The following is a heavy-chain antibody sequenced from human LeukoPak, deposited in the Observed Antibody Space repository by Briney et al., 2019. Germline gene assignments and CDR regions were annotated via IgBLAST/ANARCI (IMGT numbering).Heavy chain of an antibody. Sequence: GGSLRLSCAASGFTFSSYWMTWVRQAPGKGLEWVANIKQDGREKYYVDSVKGRFTISRDNAKNSPYLQMNSLRAEDTAVYYCARDSGSYYVRHYYFDYWGQGTLVTVSS. J-gene: IGHJ4*02. D-gene: IGHD1-26*01. CDR3: ARDSGSYYVRHYYFDY. CDR1: GFTFSSYW. CDR2: IKQDGREK. V-gene: IGHV3-7*03.